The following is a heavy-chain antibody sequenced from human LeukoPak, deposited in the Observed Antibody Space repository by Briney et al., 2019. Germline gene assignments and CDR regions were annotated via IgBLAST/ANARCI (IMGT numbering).Heavy chain of an antibody. CDR3: ARSGRYCSGGSCSIWFDP. V-gene: IGHV1-18*01. J-gene: IGHJ5*02. CDR2: ISAYNGNT. CDR1: GYTFTSYG. Sequence: GASVKVSCKASGYTFTSYGISWVRQAPGQGLEWMGWISAYNGNTNYAQKLQGRVTMTTDTSTSTAYMELRSLRSDDTAVYYCARSGRYCSGGSCSIWFDPWGQGTLVTVSS. D-gene: IGHD2-15*01.